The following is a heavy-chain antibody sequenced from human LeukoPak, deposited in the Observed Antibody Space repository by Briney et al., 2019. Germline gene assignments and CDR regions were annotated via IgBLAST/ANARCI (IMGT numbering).Heavy chain of an antibody. CDR2: IYYSGST. J-gene: IGHJ4*02. D-gene: IGHD5-24*01. V-gene: IGHV4-39*01. CDR1: GGSISSSSYY. CDR3: ARHRDGYYPYFDY. Sequence: SETLSLTCTVSGGSISSSSYYWGWLRQPPGKGLEWIGSIYYSGSTYYNPSLKSRVTISVDTSKNQFSLKLSSVTAADTAVYYCARHRDGYYPYFDYWGQGTLVTVSS.